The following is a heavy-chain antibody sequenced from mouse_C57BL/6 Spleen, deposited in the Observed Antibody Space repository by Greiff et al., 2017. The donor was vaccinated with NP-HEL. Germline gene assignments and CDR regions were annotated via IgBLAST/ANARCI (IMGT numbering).Heavy chain of an antibody. D-gene: IGHD2-1*01. CDR2: IDPSDSYT. CDR1: GYTFTSYW. J-gene: IGHJ4*01. CDR3: ASYYGNYRAMDY. Sequence: VQLQQSGAELVKPGASVKLSCKASGYTFTSYWMQWVKQRPGQGLEWIGEIDPSDSYTNYNQKFKGKATLTVDTSSSTAYMQLSSLTSEDSAVYYCASYYGNYRAMDYWGQGTSVTVSS. V-gene: IGHV1-50*01.